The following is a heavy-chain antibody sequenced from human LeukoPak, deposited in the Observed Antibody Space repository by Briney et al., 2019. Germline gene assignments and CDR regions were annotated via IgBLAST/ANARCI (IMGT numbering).Heavy chain of an antibody. CDR3: AKGSAAGIRNWFDP. CDR1: GFTFDDYA. V-gene: IGHV3-9*01. CDR2: ISWNSGSI. D-gene: IGHD6-13*01. J-gene: IGHJ5*02. Sequence: GGSLRLSCAASGFTFDDYAMHWVWQAPGKGLEWVSGISWNSGSIGYADSVKGRFTISRDNAKNSLYLQMNSLRAEDTALYYCAKGSAAGIRNWFDPWGQGTLVTVSS.